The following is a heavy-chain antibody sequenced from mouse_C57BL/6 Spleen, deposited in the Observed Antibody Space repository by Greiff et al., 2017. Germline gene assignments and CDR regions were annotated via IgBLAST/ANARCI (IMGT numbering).Heavy chain of an antibody. CDR3: ARGGREDWYFDV. J-gene: IGHJ1*03. V-gene: IGHV1-59*01. D-gene: IGHD1-1*01. CDR1: GYTFTSYW. Sequence: QVQLQQPGAELVRPGTSVKLSCKASGYTFTSYWMHWVKQRPGQGLEWIGVIDPSDSYTNYNQKFKGKATLTVDTSSSTAYMQLSSLTSEDSAVYYCARGGREDWYFDVWGTGTTVTVSS. CDR2: IDPSDSYT.